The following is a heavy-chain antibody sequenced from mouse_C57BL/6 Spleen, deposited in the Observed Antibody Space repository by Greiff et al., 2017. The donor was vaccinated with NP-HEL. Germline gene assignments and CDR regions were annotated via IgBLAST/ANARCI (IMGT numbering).Heavy chain of an antibody. J-gene: IGHJ3*01. Sequence: VQLQQSGPELVKPGASVKISCKASGYAFSSSWMNWVKQRPGKGLEWIGRIYPGDGDTNSNGKFKGKATLTADKSSSTAYMQLSSLTSEDSAVYFCARSGKAYDYNAYWGQGTLVTVSA. V-gene: IGHV1-82*01. D-gene: IGHD2-4*01. CDR1: GYAFSSSW. CDR2: IYPGDGDT. CDR3: ARSGKAYDYNAY.